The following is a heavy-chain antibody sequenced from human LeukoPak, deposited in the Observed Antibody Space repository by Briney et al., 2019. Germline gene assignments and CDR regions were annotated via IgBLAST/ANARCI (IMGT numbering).Heavy chain of an antibody. J-gene: IGHJ2*01. CDR3: ASAYCGGDCTPYWYFDL. CDR2: IYYIGNT. V-gene: IGHV4-30-4*01. Sequence: PSETLSLTCTVSGGSISSGDYYWSWIRQPPGKGLGWIGYIYYIGNTFYNPSLKSRVTISVDTSKNQFSLKLSSVTAADTAVYYCASAYCGGDCTPYWYFDLWGRGTLVTVSS. CDR1: GGSISSGDYY. D-gene: IGHD2-21*02.